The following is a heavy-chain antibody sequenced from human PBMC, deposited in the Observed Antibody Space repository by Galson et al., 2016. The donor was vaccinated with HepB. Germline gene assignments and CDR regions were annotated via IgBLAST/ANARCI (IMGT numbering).Heavy chain of an antibody. CDR2: IYSGGST. J-gene: IGHJ6*02. D-gene: IGHD2/OR15-2a*01. Sequence: SLRLSCAASGFTVSSNYMPWVRQAPGKGLEWVSVIYSGGSTYYADSVKGRFIISRDNSKNTLYLQMNSLRAEDTAVYYCARDNNYYYGMDVWGQGTTVTVSS. V-gene: IGHV3-53*01. CDR3: ARDNNYYYGMDV. CDR1: GFTVSSNY.